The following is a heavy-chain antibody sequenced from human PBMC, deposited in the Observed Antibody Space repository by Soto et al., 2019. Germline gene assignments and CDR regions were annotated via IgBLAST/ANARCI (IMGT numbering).Heavy chain of an antibody. V-gene: IGHV4-4*07. Sequence: SETLSLTCTVSGGSISSYYWSWIRQPAGKGLEWIGRIYTSGSTNYNPSLKSRVTISVDTSKNQFSLKLSSVTAADTAVYYCARGRGGYSYYYYGMDVWGQGTTVTVSS. J-gene: IGHJ6*02. CDR3: ARGRGGYSYYYYGMDV. CDR1: GGSISSYY. D-gene: IGHD2-21*01. CDR2: IYTSGST.